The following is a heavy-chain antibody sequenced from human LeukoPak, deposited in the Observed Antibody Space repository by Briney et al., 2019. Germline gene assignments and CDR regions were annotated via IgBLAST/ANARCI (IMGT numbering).Heavy chain of an antibody. CDR1: GGCFSSYY. V-gene: IGHV4-59*01. J-gene: IGHJ6*02. CDR3: ARDRLAAAGRYYYYGVDV. Sequence: SETLSLTCTVSGGCFSSYYWGWIRQPPGKGLEWIGHIYYSGSTNYNPSLKSRVTISVDTSKNQFSLKLSSVTAADTAVYYCARDRLAAAGRYYYYGVDVWGQGTTVTVSS. D-gene: IGHD6-13*01. CDR2: IYYSGST.